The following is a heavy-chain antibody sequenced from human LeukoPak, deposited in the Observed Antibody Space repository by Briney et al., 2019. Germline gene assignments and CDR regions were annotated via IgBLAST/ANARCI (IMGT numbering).Heavy chain of an antibody. CDR3: AGVPYSTSGSYP. CDR2: INTDGSTT. J-gene: IGHJ5*02. D-gene: IGHD3-10*01. CDR1: GLTFSTSW. Sequence: PGGSLRLSCAASGLTFSTSWMHWVRQAPGKGLEWVSHINTDGSTTTYADSVKGRFTISRDNAKNRLYLQMNSLRAEDTAMYYCAGVPYSTSGSYPWGQGTLVTVSS. V-gene: IGHV3-74*01.